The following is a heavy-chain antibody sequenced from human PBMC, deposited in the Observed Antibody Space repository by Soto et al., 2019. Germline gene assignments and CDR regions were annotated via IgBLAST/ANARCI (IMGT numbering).Heavy chain of an antibody. CDR1: GFTFSSYA. CDR2: ISGSGGST. CDR3: EKASSYYDFWSGYSY. V-gene: IGHV3-23*01. D-gene: IGHD3-3*01. Sequence: EVQLLESGGGLVQPGGSLRLSCAASGFTFSSYAMSWVRQDPGKGLEWVSAISGSGGSTYYADSVKGRFTISRDNSKNTLYLQMNSLRAEDTAVYYCEKASSYYDFWSGYSYWGQGTLVTVSS. J-gene: IGHJ4*02.